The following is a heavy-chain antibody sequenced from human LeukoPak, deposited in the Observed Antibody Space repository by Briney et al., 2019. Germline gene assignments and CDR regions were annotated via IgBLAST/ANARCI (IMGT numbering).Heavy chain of an antibody. J-gene: IGHJ4*02. CDR2: ISGHKGNT. V-gene: IGHV1-18*01. CDR3: ARDHVPRGDGYNYYEY. Sequence: ASVKVSCKTSGYTFTTYGISWVRLAPGQGREWMGWISGHKGNTIYAQKLRGRVTMTTDTSTTTAYMDLRSLRPDDTAVYYCARDHVPRGDGYNYYEYWGQGTLLTVSS. CDR1: GYTFTTYG. D-gene: IGHD5-24*01.